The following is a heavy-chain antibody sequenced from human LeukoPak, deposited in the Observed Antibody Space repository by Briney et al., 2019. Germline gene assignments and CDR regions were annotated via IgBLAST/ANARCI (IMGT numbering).Heavy chain of an antibody. V-gene: IGHV1-69*04. D-gene: IGHD3-22*01. CDR1: GGTFSSYA. CDR2: IIPILGIA. CDR3: AREIVVMARSSANFDY. Sequence: GASVKVSCKASGGTFSSYAISWVRQAPGQGLEWMGRIIPILGIANYAQKFQGRVTITADKSTSTAYMELSSLRSEDTAGYYCAREIVVMARSSANFDYWGQGTLVTVSS. J-gene: IGHJ4*02.